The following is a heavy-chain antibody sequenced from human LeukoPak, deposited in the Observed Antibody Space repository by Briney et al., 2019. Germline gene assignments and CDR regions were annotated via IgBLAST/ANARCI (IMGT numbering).Heavy chain of an antibody. D-gene: IGHD5-18*01. Sequence: GIIYPGDSDTRYSPSFQGQVTISADKSISTAYLQWSSLKASDTAMYYCARWGDPDTAMGKYWGQGTLVTVSS. CDR3: ARWGDPDTAMGKY. V-gene: IGHV5-51*01. CDR2: IYPGDSDT. J-gene: IGHJ4*02.